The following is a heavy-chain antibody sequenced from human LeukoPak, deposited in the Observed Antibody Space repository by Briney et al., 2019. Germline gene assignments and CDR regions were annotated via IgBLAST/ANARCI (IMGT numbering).Heavy chain of an antibody. V-gene: IGHV3-48*01. J-gene: IGHJ3*02. Sequence: GGSLRLSCAASGFAFSSYSMNWVRQAPGKGLEWVSYISSSSSTIYYADSVKGRFTISRDNAKNSLYLQMNSLRAEDTAVYYCVRDHHRRLYDSQARDTFDIWGRGTMVTVSS. CDR1: GFAFSSYS. CDR2: ISSSSSTI. CDR3: VRDHHRRLYDSQARDTFDI. D-gene: IGHD5/OR15-5a*01.